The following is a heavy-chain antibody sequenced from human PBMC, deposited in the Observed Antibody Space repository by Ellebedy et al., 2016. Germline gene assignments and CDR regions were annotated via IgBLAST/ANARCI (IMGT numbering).Heavy chain of an antibody. Sequence: SVKVSCXASGGTFSSYAISWVRQAPGQGLEWMGRIIPILGIANYAQKFQGRVTITADKSTSTAYMELSSLRSEDTAVYYCARGGYSGCCFDYWGQGTLVTVSS. CDR1: GGTFSSYA. D-gene: IGHD5-12*01. CDR3: ARGGYSGCCFDY. V-gene: IGHV1-69*04. CDR2: IIPILGIA. J-gene: IGHJ4*02.